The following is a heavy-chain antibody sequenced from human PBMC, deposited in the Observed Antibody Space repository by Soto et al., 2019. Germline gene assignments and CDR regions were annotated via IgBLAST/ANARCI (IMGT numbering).Heavy chain of an antibody. V-gene: IGHV1-69*08. Sequence: QVQLVQSGAEVKKPGSSVRVSCKASGTIFSSYTISWVRQAPGQGLEWMGRIIPILGETNSAQKFQGRVTLXXEQSTNTAYMEMNSLRLEDTALYYCARGLGGRMDDWGQGTTVTVSS. CDR3: ARGLGGRMDD. CDR2: IIPILGET. D-gene: IGHD3-16*01. CDR1: GTIFSSYT. J-gene: IGHJ6*02.